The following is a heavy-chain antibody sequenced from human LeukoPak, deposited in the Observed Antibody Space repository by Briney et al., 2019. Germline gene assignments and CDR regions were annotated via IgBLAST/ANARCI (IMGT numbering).Heavy chain of an antibody. CDR3: ARDRSAAPPDY. CDR2: INHSGST. Sequence: PSETLSLTCAVYGGSFSGYYWSWIRQPPGKGLEWIGEINHSGSTNYNPSLKSRVTISVDTSKNQFSLKLTSVTAADTAVYYCARDRSAAPPDYWGQGTLVTVSS. V-gene: IGHV4-34*01. CDR1: GGSFSGYY. J-gene: IGHJ4*02. D-gene: IGHD6-13*01.